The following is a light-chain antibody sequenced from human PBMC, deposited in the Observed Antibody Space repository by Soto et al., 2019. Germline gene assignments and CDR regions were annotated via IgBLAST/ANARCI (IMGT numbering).Light chain of an antibody. CDR1: QGISTW. CDR2: AAS. V-gene: IGKV1-12*01. Sequence: DIQMAQVSSSLSAYVLARVAITCRASQGISTWLAWYQQKPGKAPKVLIYAASSLQSGVPSRFSGSGSGTDFTLTISSLQPEDSATYYCQQSNSFPLNFGGGTKVDIK. CDR3: QQSNSFPLN. J-gene: IGKJ4*01.